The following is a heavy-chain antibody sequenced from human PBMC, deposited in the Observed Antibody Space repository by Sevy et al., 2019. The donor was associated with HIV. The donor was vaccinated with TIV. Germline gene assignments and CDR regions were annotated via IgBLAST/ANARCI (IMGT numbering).Heavy chain of an antibody. V-gene: IGHV4-4*07. CDR1: GGSISSYY. D-gene: IGHD6-19*01. CDR3: ARDAPYIAVGGLYCDYGMDV. J-gene: IGHJ6*02. CDR2: IYTSGST. Sequence: SETLSLTCTVSGGSISSYYWSWIRQPAGKGLEWIGRIYTSGSTNYNPSLKSRVTMSVDTSKNQFSLKLSSVTAADTAVYYCARDAPYIAVGGLYCDYGMDVWGQGTTVTVSS.